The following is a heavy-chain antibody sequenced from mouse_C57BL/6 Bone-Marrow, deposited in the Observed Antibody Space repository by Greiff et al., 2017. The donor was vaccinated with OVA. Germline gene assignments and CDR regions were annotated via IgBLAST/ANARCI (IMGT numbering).Heavy chain of an antibody. D-gene: IGHD6-5*01. J-gene: IGHJ4*01. CDR3: ARSRGFLYYYAMDY. Sequence: VKLMESGPGLVAPSQCLSITCTVSGFSLTSYAISWVRQPPGKGLEWLGAIWTGGGSTYNSAPQSRLSISKDNSKSQVFLKMNSLQTDDTARYYCARSRGFLYYYAMDYWGQGTSVTVSS. CDR2: IWTGGGS. CDR1: GFSLTSYA. V-gene: IGHV2-9-1*01.